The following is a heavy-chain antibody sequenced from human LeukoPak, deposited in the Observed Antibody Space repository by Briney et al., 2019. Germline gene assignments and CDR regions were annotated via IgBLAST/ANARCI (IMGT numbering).Heavy chain of an antibody. V-gene: IGHV3-53*01. CDR1: GFTVSSNY. J-gene: IGHJ4*02. CDR3: AKLRTHGSGANDY. Sequence: PGGSLRLSCAASGFTVSSNYMSWVRQAPGKGLEWVSVIYSGGSTYYADSVKGRFTISRDNSKNTLYLQMNSLRAEDTAVYYCAKLRTHGSGANDYWGQGTLVTVSS. D-gene: IGHD5-24*01. CDR2: IYSGGST.